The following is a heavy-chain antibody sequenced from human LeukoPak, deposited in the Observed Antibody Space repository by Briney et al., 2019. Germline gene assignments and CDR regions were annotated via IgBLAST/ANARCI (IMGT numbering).Heavy chain of an antibody. V-gene: IGHV1-69*06. CDR1: GYTFISYG. D-gene: IGHD2-15*01. J-gene: IGHJ5*02. CDR3: ARLGTVVVAATRDWFDP. CDR2: IIPIFGTA. Sequence: ASVKVSCKTSGYTFISYGINWVRQAPGQGLEWMGGIIPIFGTANYAQKFQGRVTITADKSTSTAYMELSSLRSEDTAVYYCARLGTVVVAATRDWFDPWGQGTLVTVSS.